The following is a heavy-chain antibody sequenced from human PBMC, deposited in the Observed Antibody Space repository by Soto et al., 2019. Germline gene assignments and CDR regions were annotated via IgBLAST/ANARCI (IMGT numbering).Heavy chain of an antibody. D-gene: IGHD2-2*01. V-gene: IGHV1-3*01. Sequence: QVQLVQSGAEVKKPGASVKVSCKASGYTFTSYAMHWVRQAPGQRREWMGWINAGNGNTKYLQKCQARVTITRDTSESTADMEQSSLRSEDTAVYYCARRYFSSTSCYESPLDYWGQGTLVTVSS. CDR1: GYTFTSYA. J-gene: IGHJ4*02. CDR2: INAGNGNT. CDR3: ARRYFSSTSCYESPLDY.